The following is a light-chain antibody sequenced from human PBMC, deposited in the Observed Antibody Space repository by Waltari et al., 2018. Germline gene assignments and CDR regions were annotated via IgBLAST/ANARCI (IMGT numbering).Light chain of an antibody. CDR3: HSRDTSSTRV. CDR2: GQN. Sequence: SSELTQDPSVSVALGQTVRITCQGDSLRRFYASWYQQRPGQAPILVLYGQNNRPSWIPDRFSGSTSGNTASLTITGAQAEDEADYYCHSRDTSSTRVFGGGTRLTV. J-gene: IGLJ2*01. CDR1: SLRRFY. V-gene: IGLV3-19*01.